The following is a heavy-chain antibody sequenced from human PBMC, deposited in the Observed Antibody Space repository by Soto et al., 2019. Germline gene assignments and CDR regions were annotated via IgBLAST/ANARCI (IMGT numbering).Heavy chain of an antibody. D-gene: IGHD3-22*01. CDR2: IIPILGIA. V-gene: IGHV1-69*02. J-gene: IGHJ4*02. CDR1: GGTFSSYT. CDR3: ARGEDYDSNGYYRVY. Sequence: SSVKVSCKASGGTFSSYTINWVRQAPGQVLEWMGRIIPILGIANYAQKFQGRVTMTADKSTTTAYMELRSLRSEDTATYYCARGEDYDSNGYYRVYWGLGTLVTVSS.